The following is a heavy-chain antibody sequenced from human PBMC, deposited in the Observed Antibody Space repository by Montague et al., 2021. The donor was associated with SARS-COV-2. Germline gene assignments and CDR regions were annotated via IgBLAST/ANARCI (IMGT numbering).Heavy chain of an antibody. CDR1: GDSISRYY. CDR2: IYYSGST. V-gene: IGHV4-38-2*02. Sequence: ETQSLTCTVSGDSISRYYWGWIRQPPGKGLEWIGSIYYSGSTYYNPSLKSRATISVDTSKNQFSLKLSPVTAADTAVYYCAREGGWLSRGSYYFDYWGQGTLVTVSS. CDR3: AREGGWLSRGSYYFDY. J-gene: IGHJ4*02. D-gene: IGHD3-22*01.